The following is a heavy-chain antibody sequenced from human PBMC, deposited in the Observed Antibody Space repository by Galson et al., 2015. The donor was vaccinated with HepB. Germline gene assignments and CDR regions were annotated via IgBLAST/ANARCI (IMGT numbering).Heavy chain of an antibody. D-gene: IGHD1-26*01. CDR2: ISSSGTCI. CDR1: EFTFSSYS. Sequence: SLRLSCEASEFTFSSYSMNWVRQTPGKGLEWVSGISSSGTCIFYADTLKGRFTISRDNAKNSLSLQMSSLRAEDTAVYYCVRDGGRYHFDYWGQGTLVTVSS. CDR3: VRDGGRYHFDY. J-gene: IGHJ4*02. V-gene: IGHV3-21*01.